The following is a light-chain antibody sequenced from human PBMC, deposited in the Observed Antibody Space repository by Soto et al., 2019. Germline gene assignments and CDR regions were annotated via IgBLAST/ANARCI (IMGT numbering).Light chain of an antibody. CDR1: QSVSRW. CDR2: KAS. V-gene: IGKV1-5*03. Sequence: DIQMTQSPSTLSASVGDRVTITCRASQSVSRWLAWYKQKPVEAPKLLIYKASNLESGVSSRFSGSGSGTEFTLTISSLQPDDSATYYCQQYDVYSPWMFGQGTKVDIK. CDR3: QQYDVYSPWM. J-gene: IGKJ1*01.